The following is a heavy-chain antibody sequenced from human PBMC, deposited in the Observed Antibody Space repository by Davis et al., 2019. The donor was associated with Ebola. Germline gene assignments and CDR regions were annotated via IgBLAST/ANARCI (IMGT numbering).Heavy chain of an antibody. J-gene: IGHJ6*02. CDR2: IIPIFGTA. D-gene: IGHD3-10*01. Sequence: SVKVSCKASGGTFSSYAISWVRPPPGQGLEWMGGIIPIFGTANYAQKFQGRVTITADESTSTAYMELSSLRSEDTAVYYCARPTNRESIYYYYGMDVWGQGTTVTVSS. CDR3: ARPTNRESIYYYYGMDV. V-gene: IGHV1-69*13. CDR1: GGTFSSYA.